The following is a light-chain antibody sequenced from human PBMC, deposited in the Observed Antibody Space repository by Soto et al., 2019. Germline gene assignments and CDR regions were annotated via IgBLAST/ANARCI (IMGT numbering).Light chain of an antibody. V-gene: IGKV3-15*01. J-gene: IGKJ4*01. CDR1: QSVSSN. CDR3: QHYNNRPLT. CDR2: GAS. Sequence: EIVMTQSPVTLSVSPGERATLSCRASQSVSSNLAWYQQKPGQAPRLLIYGASSRATAIPARFSGSGSGTEFTITISSLQSEDFAVYYCQHYNNRPLTFGGGTKVEIK.